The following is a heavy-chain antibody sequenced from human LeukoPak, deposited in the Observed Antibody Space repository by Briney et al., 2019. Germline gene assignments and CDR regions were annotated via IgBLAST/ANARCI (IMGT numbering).Heavy chain of an antibody. CDR1: GGTFSSYA. J-gene: IGHJ4*02. CDR2: IIPILGIA. CDR3: ARVGYYGSGAR. Sequence: ASVKVSYKASGGTFSSYAISWVRQAPGQGLEWMGRIIPILGIANYAQKFQGRVTITADKSTSTAYMELSSLRSEDTAVYYCARVGYYGSGARWGQGTLVTVSS. V-gene: IGHV1-69*04. D-gene: IGHD3-10*01.